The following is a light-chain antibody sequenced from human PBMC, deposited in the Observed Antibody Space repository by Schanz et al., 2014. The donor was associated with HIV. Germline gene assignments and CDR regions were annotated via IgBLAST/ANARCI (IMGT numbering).Light chain of an antibody. CDR2: GAS. CDR3: QQYGSSPLT. V-gene: IGKV3-20*01. Sequence: EIVVTQSPGTLSLSPGERATLSCRASQSSSTYLAWYQHKPGQAPRLLIYGASSRATGIPDRFSGSGSGTDFTLTISRLEPEDFAVYYCQQYGSSPLTFGGGTKVEIK. CDR1: QSSSTY. J-gene: IGKJ4*01.